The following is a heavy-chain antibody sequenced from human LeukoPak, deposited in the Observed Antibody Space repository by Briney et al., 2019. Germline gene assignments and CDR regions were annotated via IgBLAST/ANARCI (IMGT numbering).Heavy chain of an antibody. CDR2: INPNSGGT. CDR3: ARTYSIAAAGTGVDY. J-gene: IGHJ4*02. V-gene: IGHV1-2*02. CDR1: GYTFTGYY. D-gene: IGHD6-13*01. Sequence: GASVKVSCKASGYTFTGYYMHWVRQAPGQGLEWMGWINPNSGGTNYAQKFQGRVTMTRDTSISTAYMELSRLRSDDTAVYYCARTYSIAAAGTGVDYWGQGTLVTVSS.